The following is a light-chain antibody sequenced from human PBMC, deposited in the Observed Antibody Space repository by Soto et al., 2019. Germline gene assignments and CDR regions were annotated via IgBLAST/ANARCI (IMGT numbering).Light chain of an antibody. CDR2: EVS. Sequence: QSALTQPASVSGSPGQSITISCTGTSRDVGGYNYVSWYQQHPGKAPKLIIYEVSNRPSGASNRFSGSKSGNTASLTISRLQAEDEADYYCNSYTSKSTGVFGTGTKLTVL. CDR1: SRDVGGYNY. CDR3: NSYTSKSTGV. J-gene: IGLJ1*01. V-gene: IGLV2-14*01.